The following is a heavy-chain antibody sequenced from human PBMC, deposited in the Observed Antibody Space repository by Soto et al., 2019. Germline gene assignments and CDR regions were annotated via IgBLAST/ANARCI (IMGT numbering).Heavy chain of an antibody. CDR2: TYLSGST. D-gene: IGHD3-16*01. CDR1: CASISSSNW. Sequence: QVQLQESGPGPVKPSETLSLTCAVSCASISSSNWWRWVPLPPGKGLAWIGETYLSGSTNYNPSLKSRVTISVDKSRNQSALKMSSVTAAYTAVYYCVRRWGKGRVNYWGQGTLVTVSS. V-gene: IGHV4-4*02. CDR3: VRRWGKGRVNY. J-gene: IGHJ4*02.